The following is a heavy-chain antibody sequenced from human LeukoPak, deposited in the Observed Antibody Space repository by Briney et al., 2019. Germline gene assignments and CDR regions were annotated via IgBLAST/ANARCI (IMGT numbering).Heavy chain of an antibody. D-gene: IGHD3-22*01. Sequence: TGGSLRLSCAGSGFTFSSYWMSWVRQAPGKGLEWVANIKQDGSEKYYVDSVKGRFTISRDNAKNSLYLQMNSLRAEDTAVYYCARIYDSSGLYAFDIWGQGTMVTVSS. CDR2: IKQDGSEK. CDR3: ARIYDSSGLYAFDI. CDR1: GFTFSSYW. V-gene: IGHV3-7*01. J-gene: IGHJ3*02.